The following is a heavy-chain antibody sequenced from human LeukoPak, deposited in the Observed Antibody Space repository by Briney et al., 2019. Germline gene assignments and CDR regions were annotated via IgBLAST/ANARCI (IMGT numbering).Heavy chain of an antibody. V-gene: IGHV1-18*01. CDR3: ARDLMITFGGVIRAFWFDP. CDR1: GYTFTSYG. CDR2: ISAYNGNT. Sequence: ASVKVSCKASGYTFTSYGISWVRQAPGQGLEWMGWISAYNGNTNYAQKLQGRVTMTTDTSTSTAYMELRSLRSDDTAVYYCARDLMITFGGVIRAFWFDPWGQGTLVTVSS. D-gene: IGHD3-16*02. J-gene: IGHJ5*02.